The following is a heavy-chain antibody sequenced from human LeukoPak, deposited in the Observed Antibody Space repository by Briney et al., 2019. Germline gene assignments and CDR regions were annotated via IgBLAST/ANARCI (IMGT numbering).Heavy chain of an antibody. CDR1: GGSICSYY. D-gene: IGHD1-1*01. V-gene: IGHV4-4*07. J-gene: IGHJ5*02. CDR2: IYTSGNT. CDR3: ARDRDWSYWFDP. Sequence: PSETLSLTCTVSGGSICSYYWSWIRQPAGKGLEWIGRIYTSGNTNYNPSLKSRVAMSVDTSKNQFSLKLGSVTAADTAVYYCARDRDWSYWFDPWGQGTLVTVSS.